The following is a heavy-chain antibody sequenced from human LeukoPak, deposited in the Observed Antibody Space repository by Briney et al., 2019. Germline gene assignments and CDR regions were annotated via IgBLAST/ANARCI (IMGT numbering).Heavy chain of an antibody. J-gene: IGHJ4*02. CDR3: ARVSLGTGAYFFDY. CDR1: GASIKNYY. Sequence: SETPSLTCTVSGASIKNYYFSWMRQAPGKGLQWIGNVYYTGSINYNPSLKSRVTISVDTSKNQISLKLTSVTAADTAMYHCARVSLGTGAYFFDYWGQGTLVTVSS. D-gene: IGHD3/OR15-3a*01. V-gene: IGHV4-59*01. CDR2: VYYTGSI.